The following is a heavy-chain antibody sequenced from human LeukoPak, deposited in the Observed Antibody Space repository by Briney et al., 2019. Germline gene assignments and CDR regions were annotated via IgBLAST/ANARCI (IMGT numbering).Heavy chain of an antibody. D-gene: IGHD2-2*01. CDR3: AKDPEIGVVVVPAAMGLGLRNYYYYMDV. Sequence: PGGSLRLSCAASGFTFSSYAMSWVRQAPGKGLEWVSAISGSGGSTYYADSVKGRFTISRDNSKNTLYLQMNSLRAEDTAVYYCAKDPEIGVVVVPAAMGLGLRNYYYYMDVWGKGTTVTVSS. CDR2: ISGSGGST. J-gene: IGHJ6*03. V-gene: IGHV3-23*01. CDR1: GFTFSSYA.